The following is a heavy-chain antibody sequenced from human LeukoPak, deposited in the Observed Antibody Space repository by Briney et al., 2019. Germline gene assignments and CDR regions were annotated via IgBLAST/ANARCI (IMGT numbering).Heavy chain of an antibody. CDR3: AKDLEVVTATIDY. Sequence: GGSLRLSCVASGFTFSSYAMSWVRQAPGKGLEWVSAISGSGGSTYYADSVKGRFTISRDNSKNTLYLQMNSLRAEDTAVYYCAKDLEVVTATIDYWGQGTLVTVSS. V-gene: IGHV3-23*01. CDR2: ISGSGGST. J-gene: IGHJ4*02. D-gene: IGHD2-21*02. CDR1: GFTFSSYA.